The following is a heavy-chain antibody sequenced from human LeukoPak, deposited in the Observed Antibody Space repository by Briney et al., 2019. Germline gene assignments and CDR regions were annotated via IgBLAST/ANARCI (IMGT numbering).Heavy chain of an antibody. CDR2: ISAYNGNT. J-gene: IGHJ5*02. V-gene: IGHV1-2*02. CDR1: GYTFTGYY. D-gene: IGHD4-17*01. Sequence: ASVKVSCKASGYTFTGYYMHWVRQAPGQGLEWMGWISAYNGNTNYAQKLQGRVTMTRNTSISTAYMELSSLRSEDTAVYYCARARRTVTPYNWFDPWGQGTLVTVSS. CDR3: ARARRTVTPYNWFDP.